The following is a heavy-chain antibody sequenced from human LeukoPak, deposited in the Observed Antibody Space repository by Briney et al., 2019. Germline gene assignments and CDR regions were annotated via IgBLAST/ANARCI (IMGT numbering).Heavy chain of an antibody. D-gene: IGHD5-24*01. J-gene: IGHJ4*02. CDR1: GFTLSNYA. CDR2: ISYDGTNK. Sequence: GESLRLSCAASGFTLSNYAIHWVRQAPGKGLEWVSVISYDGTNKYYADSVKGRFTISRDNSKNTLYLQMNSLKTEDTALYYCSRQMATILDGILDYWGQGTLVTVSS. CDR3: SRQMATILDGILDY. V-gene: IGHV3-30*04.